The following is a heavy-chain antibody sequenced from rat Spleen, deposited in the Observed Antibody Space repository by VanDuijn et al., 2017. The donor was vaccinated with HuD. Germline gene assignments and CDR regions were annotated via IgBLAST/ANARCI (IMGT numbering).Heavy chain of an antibody. CDR2: INYDGSSF. D-gene: IGHD1-4*01. Sequence: EVQLVESGGGLVQPGRSMKLSCVASGFTFSSFPMAWVRQAPTKGLEWVASINYDGSSFYCRDSVKGRFTISRDNARSTLYLQMDSLRSEDTATYYCARETGYNSYFDYWGQGVMVTVSS. CDR3: ARETGYNSYFDY. CDR1: GFTFSSFP. V-gene: IGHV5-46*01. J-gene: IGHJ2*01.